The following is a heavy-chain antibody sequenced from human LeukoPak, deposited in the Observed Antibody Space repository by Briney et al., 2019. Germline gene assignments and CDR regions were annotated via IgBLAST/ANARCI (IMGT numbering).Heavy chain of an antibody. Sequence: ASVKVSCTASGYTFTSYYMHWVRQAPGQGLEWMGIINPSGGSTTYAQKFQARLTMTTDTSTSTAYMELRSLRSDDTAVYYCARNFDWLEVPEIWGQGTMVTVSS. CDR1: GYTFTSYY. D-gene: IGHD3-9*01. CDR3: ARNFDWLEVPEI. J-gene: IGHJ3*02. V-gene: IGHV1-46*01. CDR2: INPSGGST.